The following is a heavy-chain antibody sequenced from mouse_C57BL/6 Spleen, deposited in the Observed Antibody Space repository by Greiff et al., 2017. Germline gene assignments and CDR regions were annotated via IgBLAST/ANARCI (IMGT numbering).Heavy chain of an antibody. D-gene: IGHD2-3*01. CDR1: GFTFSNYW. CDR2: IRLKSDNYAT. Sequence: DVKLVESGGGLVQPGGSMKLSCVASGFTFSNYWMNWVRQSPEKGLEWVAQIRLKSDNYATHYAESVKGRFTISRNDSKSSVYLQMDNLRAEDTGIYYCSDGYYEDYAMDYWGQGTSVTVSS. V-gene: IGHV6-3*01. CDR3: SDGYYEDYAMDY. J-gene: IGHJ4*01.